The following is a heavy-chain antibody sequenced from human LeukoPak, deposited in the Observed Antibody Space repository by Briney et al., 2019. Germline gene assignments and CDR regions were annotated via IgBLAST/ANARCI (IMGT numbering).Heavy chain of an antibody. CDR1: GFTFSSYG. D-gene: IGHD2-2*01. CDR2: ISYDGSNK. J-gene: IGHJ6*02. Sequence: PGGSLRLSCAASGFTFSSYGMHWVRQAPGKGLEWVAVISYDGSNKYYADSVKGRFTISRDNSKNTLYLQMNSLRAEDTAVYYCARPGYCSSTSCHSYGMDVWGQGTTVTVSS. CDR3: ARPGYCSSTSCHSYGMDV. V-gene: IGHV3-30*03.